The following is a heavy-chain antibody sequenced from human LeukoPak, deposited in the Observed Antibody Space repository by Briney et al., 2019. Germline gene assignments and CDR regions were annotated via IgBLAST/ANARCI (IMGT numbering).Heavy chain of an antibody. CDR1: DGSISSGSSY. J-gene: IGHJ5*02. CDR2: IYYGGTT. D-gene: IGHD5-18*01. CDR3: ARYSYGQEDWFDP. V-gene: IGHV4-39*01. Sequence: SETLSLTCTVSDGSISSGSSYWGWIRQPPGKGLEWIGSIYYGGTTFYNPSLKSRVTISVDTSKNQFSLKLTSVTAADTAVYFCARYSYGQEDWFDPWGQGTLVTVSS.